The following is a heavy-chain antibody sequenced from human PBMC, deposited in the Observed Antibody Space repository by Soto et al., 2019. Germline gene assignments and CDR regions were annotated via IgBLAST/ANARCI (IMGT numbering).Heavy chain of an antibody. CDR1: GVTFSSYS. V-gene: IGHV3-48*01. CDR3: ARELGFDAVARMDV. Sequence: EVQLVESGGGLVQPGGSLRLSCTASGVTFSSYSMVWVRQAPGKGLEWVSYISSSSSNIYYADSVKGRFSTSRDNAKNSTSRQMNSLRVEDTGVYYCARELGFDAVARMDVWGQGTTVTVSS. D-gene: IGHD6-19*01. CDR2: ISSSSSNI. J-gene: IGHJ6*02.